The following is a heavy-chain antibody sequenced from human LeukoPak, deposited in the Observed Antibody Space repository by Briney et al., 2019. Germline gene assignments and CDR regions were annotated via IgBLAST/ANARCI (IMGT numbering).Heavy chain of an antibody. D-gene: IGHD3-9*01. V-gene: IGHV3-21*01. J-gene: IGHJ4*02. CDR3: ARALFDILTGYYPFLDY. CDR2: ISSSSVYI. Sequence: GGSLRLSCAASGFTFSSYTLNWVRQAPGKGLEWVSSISSSSVYISYADSVKGRFTVSRVNAKNSLYLQMNSLRAEDTAVYYCARALFDILTGYYPFLDYWGQGTLVTVSS. CDR1: GFTFSSYT.